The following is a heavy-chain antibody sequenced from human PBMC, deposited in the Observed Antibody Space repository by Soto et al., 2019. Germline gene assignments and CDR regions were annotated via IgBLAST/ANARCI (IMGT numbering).Heavy chain of an antibody. CDR1: GFTFSSYG. V-gene: IGHV3-33*06. CDR2: IWDDGSNK. Sequence: QVQLVESGGGVVQPGRSLRLSCAASGFTFSSYGMHWVRQAPGKGLEWVAVIWDDGSNKYYADSVKGRFTISRDNSKNTLYVQMNSLRAEDTAVYYCAKELWSGPFDYWGQGTLVTVSS. CDR3: AKELWSGPFDY. D-gene: IGHD3-3*01. J-gene: IGHJ4*02.